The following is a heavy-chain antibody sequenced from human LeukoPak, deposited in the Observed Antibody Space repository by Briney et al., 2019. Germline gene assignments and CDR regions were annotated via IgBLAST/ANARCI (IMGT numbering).Heavy chain of an antibody. CDR1: GFTFSSYS. D-gene: IGHD3-22*01. CDR3: ARGRYYDSSGPPDAFDI. J-gene: IGHJ3*02. Sequence: MSGGSLRLSCAASGFTFSSYSMNWVRQAPGKGLEWVSSISSSSSYIYYADSVKGRFTISRDNAKNSLYLQMNSLRAEDTAVYYCARGRYYDSSGPPDAFDIWGQGTMVTVSS. V-gene: IGHV3-21*01. CDR2: ISSSSSYI.